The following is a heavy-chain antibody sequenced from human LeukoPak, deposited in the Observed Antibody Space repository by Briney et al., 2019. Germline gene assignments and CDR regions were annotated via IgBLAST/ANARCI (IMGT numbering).Heavy chain of an antibody. J-gene: IGHJ4*02. CDR1: GFTFTSYS. V-gene: IGHV3-23*01. D-gene: IGHD1-26*01. Sequence: GGSLRLSCAASGFTFTSYSMNWVRQAPGKGLEWVSTVSGGGGSIYYADSVKGRFTISRDNSKNTLYLQVNSLRAEDTAVYYCAKGGKWDVTPFDYWGQGTLVTVSS. CDR3: AKGGKWDVTPFDY. CDR2: VSGGGGSI.